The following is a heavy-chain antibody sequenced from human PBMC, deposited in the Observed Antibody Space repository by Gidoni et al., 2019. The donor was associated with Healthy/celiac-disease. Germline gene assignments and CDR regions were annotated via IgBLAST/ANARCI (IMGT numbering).Heavy chain of an antibody. V-gene: IGHV3-23*01. CDR1: GFTFSSYA. J-gene: IGHJ4*02. Sequence: EVQLLEAGGGLVQPGGSLRLACAASGFTFSSYAMSWVRQAPGKGLEWVSANGGSGGSTYYADSVKGRFTFSRDNSKNTLYLQMNSLRAEDTAVYYCAKDNPTPVTTGFDYWGQGTLVTVSS. CDR2: NGGSGGST. D-gene: IGHD4-17*01. CDR3: AKDNPTPVTTGFDY.